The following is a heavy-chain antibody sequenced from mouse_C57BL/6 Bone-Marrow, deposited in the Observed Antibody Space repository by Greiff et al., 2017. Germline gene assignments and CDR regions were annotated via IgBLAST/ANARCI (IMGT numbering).Heavy chain of an antibody. V-gene: IGHV5-12*01. CDR1: GFTFSDYY. J-gene: IGHJ4*01. Sequence: EVKLMESGGGLVQPGGSLKLSCAASGFTFSDYYMYWVRQTPEKRLEWVAYISNGGGSTYYPDTVKGRFTISRDTAKSTLYLQMSRLKSEDTAMYYCARKDYWGQGTSVTGSS. CDR3: ARKDY. CDR2: ISNGGGST.